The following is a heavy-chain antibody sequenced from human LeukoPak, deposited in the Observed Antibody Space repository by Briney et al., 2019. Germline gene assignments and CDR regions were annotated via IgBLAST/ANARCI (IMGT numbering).Heavy chain of an antibody. CDR3: AIDSGYDNFDY. V-gene: IGHV4-34*01. CDR2: INHSGST. J-gene: IGHJ4*02. D-gene: IGHD5-12*01. Sequence: SETLSLTCAVYGGSFSGYYWSWLRQPPGKGLEWIGEINHSGSTNYNPSLKSRVTISVDTSKNQFSLKLSSVTAADTAVYYCAIDSGYDNFDYWGQGTLVTVSS. CDR1: GGSFSGYY.